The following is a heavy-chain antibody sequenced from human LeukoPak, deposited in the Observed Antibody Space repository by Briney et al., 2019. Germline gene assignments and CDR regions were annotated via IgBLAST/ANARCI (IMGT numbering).Heavy chain of an antibody. CDR2: IIPIFGTA. CDR1: GGTFSSYA. D-gene: IGHD2-15*01. Sequence: SVKVSCKASGGTFSSYAISWVRQAPGQGLEWMGRIIPIFGTANYAQKFQGRVTITTDESTSTAYMELSSLRSEDTAVYYCARENGDIVVVVAASSWFDPWGPGTLVTVSS. V-gene: IGHV1-69*05. CDR3: ARENGDIVVVVAASSWFDP. J-gene: IGHJ5*02.